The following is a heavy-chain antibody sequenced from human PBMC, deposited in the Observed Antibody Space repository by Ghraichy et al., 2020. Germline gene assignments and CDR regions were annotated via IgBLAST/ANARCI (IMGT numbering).Heavy chain of an antibody. D-gene: IGHD6-6*01. CDR3: AKSDLLYSSSSGNYYYYGMDV. J-gene: IGHJ6*02. CDR1: GFTFSSYA. Sequence: GESLNISCAASGFTFSSYAMTWVRQAPGKGLEWVSGISPNGGYTYYADSVKGRFTISRDNSKNTLYLQMNNLRAEDTAVYYCAKSDLLYSSSSGNYYYYGMDVWGQGTTVTVSS. CDR2: ISPNGGYT. V-gene: IGHV3-23*01.